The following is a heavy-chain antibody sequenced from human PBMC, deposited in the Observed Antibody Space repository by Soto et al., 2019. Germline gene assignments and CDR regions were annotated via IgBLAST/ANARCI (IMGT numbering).Heavy chain of an antibody. CDR1: GFTFSSYA. CDR3: ARDYYRFNSGYGFSMDV. D-gene: IGHD5-12*01. Sequence: QVQLVESGGGVVQPGRSLRLSCAASGFTFSSYARHWVRQAPGKGLEWVAVISYDGSNKYYADSVKGRFTISRDNSKNTLYLQMNSLRAEDTAVYYCARDYYRFNSGYGFSMDVWGQGTTGTVSS. V-gene: IGHV3-30-3*01. CDR2: ISYDGSNK. J-gene: IGHJ6*02.